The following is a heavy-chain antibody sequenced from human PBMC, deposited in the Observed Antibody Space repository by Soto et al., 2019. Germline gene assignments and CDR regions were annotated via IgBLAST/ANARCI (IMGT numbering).Heavy chain of an antibody. D-gene: IGHD2-2*01. CDR1: GYTFTDYG. CDR3: ARDWWAYPPSCHFLVED. V-gene: IGHV1-18*01. J-gene: IGHJ4*02. Sequence: ASVKVSCKASGYTFTDYGISWVRQAPGQGLEWMGWISGYNGNTNYAQKLQGRVTMTTDTSTSTAYMELRSLRSDETAVYYCARDWWAYPPSCHFLVEDWGQGALVSV. CDR2: ISGYNGNT.